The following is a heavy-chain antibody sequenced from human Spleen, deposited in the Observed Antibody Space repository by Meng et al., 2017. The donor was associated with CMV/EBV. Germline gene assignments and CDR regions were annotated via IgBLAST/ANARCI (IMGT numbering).Heavy chain of an antibody. Sequence: SETLSLTYTVSGYSISSGYYWGWIRQPPGKGLEWIGSIYHSGSTYYNPSLKSRVTISVDTSKNQFSLKLSSVTAADTAVYYCARDNSGYFDYWGQGTLVTVSS. CDR1: GYSISSGYY. CDR3: ARDNSGYFDY. D-gene: IGHD1-26*01. J-gene: IGHJ4*02. CDR2: IYHSGST. V-gene: IGHV4-38-2*02.